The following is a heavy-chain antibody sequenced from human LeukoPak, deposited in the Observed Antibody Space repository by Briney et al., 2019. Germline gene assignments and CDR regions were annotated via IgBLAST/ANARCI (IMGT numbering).Heavy chain of an antibody. Sequence: ASVKVSCKASGYTFTGYYMHWVRQAPGQGLEWMGWINPNSGGTNYAQKFQGRVTMTRDTSISTAYMELSRLRSDDTAVYYCARDRRAYGDYPHGMDVWGQGTTVTVSS. V-gene: IGHV1-2*02. CDR2: INPNSGGT. J-gene: IGHJ6*02. CDR1: GYTFTGYY. CDR3: ARDRRAYGDYPHGMDV. D-gene: IGHD4-17*01.